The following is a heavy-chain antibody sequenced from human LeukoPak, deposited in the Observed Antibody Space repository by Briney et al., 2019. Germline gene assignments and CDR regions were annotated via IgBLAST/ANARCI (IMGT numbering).Heavy chain of an antibody. J-gene: IGHJ3*02. V-gene: IGHV4-31*03. CDR3: ASVDTAMVQGAYAFDI. D-gene: IGHD5-18*01. CDR1: GVSISSGGYY. CDR2: IYYSGST. Sequence: PSETLSLTCTVSGVSISSGGYYWSWIRQHPGKGLEWIGYIYYSGSTYYNPSLKSRVTISVDTSKNQFSLKLTSVTAADTAVYYCASVDTAMVQGAYAFDIWGQGTMVTVSS.